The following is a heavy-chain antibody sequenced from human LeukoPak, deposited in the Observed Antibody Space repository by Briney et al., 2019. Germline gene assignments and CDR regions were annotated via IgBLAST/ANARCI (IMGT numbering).Heavy chain of an antibody. D-gene: IGHD3-3*01. Sequence: SETLSLTCTVSGGSISSYYWSWIRQPPGKGLEWIGYIYYSGSTNYNPSLKSRVTISVDTSKNQFSLKLSSVTAADTAVYYCAKSSRRFLEWLLYRGVESYYYMDVWGKGTTVTVSS. CDR3: AKSSRRFLEWLLYRGVESYYYMDV. CDR2: IYYSGST. CDR1: GGSISSYY. J-gene: IGHJ6*03. V-gene: IGHV4-59*01.